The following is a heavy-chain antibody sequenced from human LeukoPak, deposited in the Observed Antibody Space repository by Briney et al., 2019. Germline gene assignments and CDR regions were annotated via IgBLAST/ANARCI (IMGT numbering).Heavy chain of an antibody. D-gene: IGHD6-19*01. CDR1: GGSISSSNW. J-gene: IGHJ4*02. V-gene: IGHV4-4*02. CDR3: ASGIAVAGPPFFDY. Sequence: SGTLSLTCAVSGGSISSSNWWSWVRRPPGKGLEWIGEIYHSGSTNYNPSLKSRVTISVDKSKNQFSLKLSSVTAADTAVCYCASGIAVAGPPFFDYWGQGTLVTVSS. CDR2: IYHSGST.